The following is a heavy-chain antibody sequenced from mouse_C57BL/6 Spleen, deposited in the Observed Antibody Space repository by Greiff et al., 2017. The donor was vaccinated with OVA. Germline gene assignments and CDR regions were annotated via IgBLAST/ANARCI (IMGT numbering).Heavy chain of an antibody. CDR1: GYTFTSYW. CDR2: IDPSDSYT. Sequence: QVQLQQPGAELVMPGASVKLSCKASGYTFTSYWMHWVKQRPGQGLEWIGEIDPSDSYTNYNQKFKGKSTLTVDKSSSTAYMQLSSLTSEDSAVYYCARGESNHYAMDYWGQGTSVTVSS. D-gene: IGHD2-5*01. J-gene: IGHJ4*01. CDR3: ARGESNHYAMDY. V-gene: IGHV1-69*01.